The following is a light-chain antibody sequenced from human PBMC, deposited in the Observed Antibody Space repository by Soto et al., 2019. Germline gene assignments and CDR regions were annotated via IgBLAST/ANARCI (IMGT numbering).Light chain of an antibody. V-gene: IGLV1-40*01. Sequence: QAVVAQPPSVSGAPGQKVTISCTGSSSNIGAGYDLHWYQQLPGTAPKLLLYGNSNRPSGVPDRFSGSKSGTSASLAITGLQPEDEADYYCQSYDSILSAYVFGTGTKLTV. CDR2: GNS. CDR3: QSYDSILSAYV. CDR1: SSNIGAGYD. J-gene: IGLJ1*01.